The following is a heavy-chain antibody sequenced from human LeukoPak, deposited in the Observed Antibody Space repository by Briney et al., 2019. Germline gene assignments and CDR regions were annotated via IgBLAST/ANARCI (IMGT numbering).Heavy chain of an antibody. CDR3: ARLTHSNAMDV. V-gene: IGHV3-33*01. Sequence: GGSLTLSCPASGFTFSSYGMHWVRQAPGKGPEWVAVIWYDGSNKYYADSVKGRFPVSKDNPKSTLYLQINSLSAEDTAVYYCARLTHSNAMDVWGQGTTVTVS. J-gene: IGHJ6*02. CDR1: GFTFSSYG. D-gene: IGHD2-15*01. CDR2: IWYDGSNK.